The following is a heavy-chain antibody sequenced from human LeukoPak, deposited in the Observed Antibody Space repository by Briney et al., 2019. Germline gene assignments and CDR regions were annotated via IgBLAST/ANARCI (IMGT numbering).Heavy chain of an antibody. CDR3: ARGVGYGSLYYFDY. CDR1: GGTFSSYA. J-gene: IGHJ4*02. CDR2: IIPIFGTA. V-gene: IGHV1-69*05. Sequence: SVKVSCKASGGTFSSYAISWVRQAPGQGLEWMGGIIPIFGTANYAQKFQSRVTITTDESTSTAYMELSSLRSEDTAVYYCARGVGYGSLYYFDYWGQGTLVTVSS. D-gene: IGHD3-10*01.